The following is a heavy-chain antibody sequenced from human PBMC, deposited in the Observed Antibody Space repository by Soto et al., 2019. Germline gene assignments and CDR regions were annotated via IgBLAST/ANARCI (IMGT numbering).Heavy chain of an antibody. V-gene: IGHV3-7*01. CDR3: AREKVVPAATYYYYYMDV. Sequence: GESLKISCAASGFTFSSYWMSWVRQAPGKGLEWVANIKQDGSEKYYVDSVKGRFTISRDNAKNSLYLQMNSLRAEDTAVYYCAREKVVPAATYYYYYMDVWGKGTTVTVSS. CDR2: IKQDGSEK. J-gene: IGHJ6*03. CDR1: GFTFSSYW. D-gene: IGHD2-2*01.